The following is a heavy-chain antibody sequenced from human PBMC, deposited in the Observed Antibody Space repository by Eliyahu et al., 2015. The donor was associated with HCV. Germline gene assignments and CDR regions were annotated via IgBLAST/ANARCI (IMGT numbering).Heavy chain of an antibody. J-gene: IGHJ6*02. CDR1: GFTFSSYS. CDR2: ISSSSSYI. Sequence: EVQLVESGGGLVKPGGSLRLSCAASGFTFSSYSMNWVRQAPGKGLEWVSSISSSSSYIYYADSVKGRFTISRDNAKNSLYLQMNSLRAEDTAVYYCAREYIAAAGTSSYYYYGMDVWGQGTTVTVSS. V-gene: IGHV3-21*01. D-gene: IGHD6-13*01. CDR3: AREYIAAAGTSSYYYYGMDV.